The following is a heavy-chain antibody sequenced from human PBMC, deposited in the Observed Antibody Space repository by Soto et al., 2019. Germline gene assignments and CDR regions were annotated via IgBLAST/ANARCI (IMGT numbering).Heavy chain of an antibody. V-gene: IGHV4-59*08. CDR3: ARRIVDTETFDY. J-gene: IGHJ4*02. D-gene: IGHD5-12*01. CDR1: GSSLSGHY. CDR2: IYYGGSP. Sequence: SETLSLTCTVSGSSLSGHYWSWMRQPPGKGLECIGYIYYGGSPNYNPSLNSRVTISVDTSKNQFSLTVTSVTAADTAVYYCARRIVDTETFDYWGQGTLVTVSS.